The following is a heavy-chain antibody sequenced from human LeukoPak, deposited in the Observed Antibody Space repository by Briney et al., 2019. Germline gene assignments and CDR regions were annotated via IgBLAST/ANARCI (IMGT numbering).Heavy chain of an antibody. CDR3: ARDPRGSRVYGMDV. J-gene: IGHJ6*02. CDR2: IIPIFGTA. CDR1: GGTFSSYA. Sequence: ASVKVSCKASGGTFSSYAISCVRQAPGQGLEWMGGIIPIFGTANYAQKFQGRVTITADESTSTAYMELSSLRSEDTAVYYCARDPRGSRVYGMDVWGQGTTVTVSS. D-gene: IGHD6-13*01. V-gene: IGHV1-69*13.